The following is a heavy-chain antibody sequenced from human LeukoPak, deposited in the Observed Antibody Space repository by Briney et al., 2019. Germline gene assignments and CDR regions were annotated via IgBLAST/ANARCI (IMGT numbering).Heavy chain of an antibody. V-gene: IGHV1-69*13. CDR2: IIPIFGTA. D-gene: IGHD1-26*01. CDR3: ARASGSYFHPHPYYFDY. CDR1: GGTFSSYA. J-gene: IGHJ4*02. Sequence: ASVKVSCKASGGTFSSYAISWVRQAPGQGLEWMGGIIPIFGTANYAQKFQGRVTITADESTSTAYMELSSLRSEDTAVYYCARASGSYFHPHPYYFDYWGQGTLVTVSS.